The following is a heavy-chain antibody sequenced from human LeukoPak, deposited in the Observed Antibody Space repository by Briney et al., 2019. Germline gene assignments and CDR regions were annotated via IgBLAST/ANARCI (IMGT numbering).Heavy chain of an antibody. CDR2: ITGDGGST. CDR3: AKGVSMSYSGYDFLDYHYMDV. CDR1: GFSFDDYA. D-gene: IGHD5-12*01. Sequence: TGGSLRLTCEASGFSFDDYAMHWVRQTPGKNLEWVSLITGDGGSTYVDSVKGRFTISRDNSKNSLYLQMNSLRAEDTALYYCAKGVSMSYSGYDFLDYHYMDVWGKGTTVTVSS. V-gene: IGHV3-43D*03. J-gene: IGHJ6*03.